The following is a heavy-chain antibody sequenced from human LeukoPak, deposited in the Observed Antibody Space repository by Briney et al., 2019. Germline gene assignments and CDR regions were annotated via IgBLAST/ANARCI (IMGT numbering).Heavy chain of an antibody. CDR3: AKDVAMVRGVTDY. CDR1: GFTFNIYA. CDR2: ISGSGGST. D-gene: IGHD3-10*01. V-gene: IGHV3-23*01. Sequence: GGSLRLSCAASGFTFNIYAMSWVRQAPGKGLEWVSAISGSGGSTYYADSVKGRFTISRDNSKNTLYLQMNSLRAEDTAVYYCAKDVAMVRGVTDYWGQGTLVTVSS. J-gene: IGHJ4*02.